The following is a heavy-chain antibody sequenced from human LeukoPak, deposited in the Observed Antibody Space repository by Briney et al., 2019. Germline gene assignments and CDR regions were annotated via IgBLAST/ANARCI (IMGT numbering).Heavy chain of an antibody. CDR3: ARDPSYCSGGSCYYFDY. CDR1: GYTFTSYY. J-gene: IGHJ4*02. Sequence: ASVKVSCKASGYTFTSYYMHWVRQAPGQGLEWMGWINPNSGGTNYAQKVQGRVTMTRDTSISTAYMELSRLRSDDTAVYYCARDPSYCSGGSCYYFDYWGQGTLVTVSS. D-gene: IGHD2-15*01. V-gene: IGHV1-2*02. CDR2: INPNSGGT.